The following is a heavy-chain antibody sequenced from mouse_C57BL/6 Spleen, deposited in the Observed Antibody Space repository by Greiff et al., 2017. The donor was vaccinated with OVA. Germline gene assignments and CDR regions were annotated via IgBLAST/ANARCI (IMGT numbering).Heavy chain of an antibody. CDR1: GYTFTSYW. D-gene: IGHD2-5*01. J-gene: IGHJ2*01. Sequence: VQLKQPGAELVRPGSSVKLSCKASGYTFTSYWMHWVKQRPIQGLEWIGNIDPSDSETNYNQKFKDKATLTVDKSSSTAYMQLSSLTSEDSAVYYCARHYSNHFDYWGQGTTLTVSS. CDR2: IDPSDSET. CDR3: ARHYSNHFDY. V-gene: IGHV1-52*01.